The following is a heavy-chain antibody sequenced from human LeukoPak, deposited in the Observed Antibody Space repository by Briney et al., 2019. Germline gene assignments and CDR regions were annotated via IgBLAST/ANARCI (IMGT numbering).Heavy chain of an antibody. V-gene: IGHV1-2*02. D-gene: IGHD1-26*01. J-gene: IGHJ5*02. CDR3: AREEGAETRFDP. CDR1: GYTFTGYY. CDR2: INPNSGGT. Sequence: GASVKVSCKASGYTFTGYYMHWVRQAPGQGLEWMGWINPNSGGTNYPQKFQGRVTMTRDTSISTAYMELSRLRSDDTAVYYCAREEGAETRFDPWGQGTLVTVSS.